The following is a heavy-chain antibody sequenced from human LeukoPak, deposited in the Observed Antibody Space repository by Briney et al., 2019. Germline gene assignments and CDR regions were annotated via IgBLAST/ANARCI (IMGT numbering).Heavy chain of an antibody. CDR2: FDPEDGET. CDR1: GYTFTELS. V-gene: IGHV1-24*01. CDR3: ATRGLRYCSGGSCYTYYFDY. J-gene: IGHJ4*02. Sequence: ASVKVSCKVSGYTFTELSMHWVRQAPGKGLEWRGGFDPEDGETIYAQKFQGRVTMTEDTSTDTAYMELSSLRSEDTAVYYCATRGLRYCSGGSCYTYYFDYWGQGTLVTVSS. D-gene: IGHD2-15*01.